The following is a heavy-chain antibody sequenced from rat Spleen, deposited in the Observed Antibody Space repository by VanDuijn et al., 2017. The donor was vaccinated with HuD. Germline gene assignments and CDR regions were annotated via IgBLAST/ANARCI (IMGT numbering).Heavy chain of an antibody. J-gene: IGHJ2*01. V-gene: IGHV5-29*01. CDR1: GFTFSDYY. D-gene: IGHD1-7*01. Sequence: EVQLVESDGGLVQPGRSLKLSCAASGFTFSDYYMAWVRQAPTKGLEWVATISYDGGRNFYRDSVKGRFTISRDNAKSTLYLQMDSLRSEDTATYYCARPPPSYYGYSLWIDYWGQGVMVTVSS. CDR2: ISYDGGRN. CDR3: ARPPPSYYGYSLWIDY.